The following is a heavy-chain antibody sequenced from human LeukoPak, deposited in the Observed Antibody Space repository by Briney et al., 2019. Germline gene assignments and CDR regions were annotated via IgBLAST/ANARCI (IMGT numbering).Heavy chain of an antibody. J-gene: IGHJ4*02. CDR1: GFTFSSYE. V-gene: IGHV3-48*03. CDR3: AREGGYCTGGTCHQFDY. D-gene: IGHD2-15*01. Sequence: PGGSLRLSCAASGFTFSSYEMNWARQAPGKGLEWVSYISRSGSTRYSADSVKGRFTISRDNAENSLYLQMHSLRAEDTAVYYCAREGGYCTGGTCHQFDYWGQGTLVTVSS. CDR2: ISRSGSTR.